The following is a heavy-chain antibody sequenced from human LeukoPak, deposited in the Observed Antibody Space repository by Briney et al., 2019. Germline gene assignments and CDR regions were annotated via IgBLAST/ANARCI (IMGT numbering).Heavy chain of an antibody. D-gene: IGHD2-8*01. CDR2: IYYSGST. CDR3: ARGSLIPDPKRASV. J-gene: IGHJ4*02. CDR1: GGSISSYY. Sequence: TSETLSLTCTVSGGSISSYYWSWIRQPPGKGLEWIGYIYYSGSTNYNPSLKSRVTISVDTSKNQFSLKLSSVTAADTAVYYCARGSLIPDPKRASVWGQGVLVTVSS. V-gene: IGHV4-59*01.